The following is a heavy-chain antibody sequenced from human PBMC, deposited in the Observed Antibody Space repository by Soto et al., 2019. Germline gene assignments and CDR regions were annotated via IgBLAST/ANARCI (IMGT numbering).Heavy chain of an antibody. CDR1: GFTFSSYG. CDR2: ISYDGSNK. CDR3: AKDWGPWGTGADSSSWYGGYYFDY. J-gene: IGHJ4*02. D-gene: IGHD6-13*01. V-gene: IGHV3-30*18. Sequence: GGSLRLSCAASGFTFSSYGMHWVRQAPGKGLEWVAVISYDGSNKYYADSVKGRFTISRDNSKKKLYLQMNSLRAEDTAVYYCAKDWGPWGTGADSSSWYGGYYFDYWGQGTLVTVSS.